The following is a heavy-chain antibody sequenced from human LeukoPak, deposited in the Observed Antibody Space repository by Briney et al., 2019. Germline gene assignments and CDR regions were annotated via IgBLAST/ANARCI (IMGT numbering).Heavy chain of an antibody. J-gene: IGHJ4*02. Sequence: SETLSLTCTVSGDSISSYYWSWIRQPPGKGLEWIGYIYYSGSTNYNPSLKSRVTISVDTSKNQFSLKLSSVTAADTAVYYCARGVSDYDILTGYFPYYFDYWGQGTLVTVSS. CDR2: IYYSGST. CDR3: ARGVSDYDILTGYFPYYFDY. CDR1: GDSISSYY. V-gene: IGHV4-59*01. D-gene: IGHD3-9*01.